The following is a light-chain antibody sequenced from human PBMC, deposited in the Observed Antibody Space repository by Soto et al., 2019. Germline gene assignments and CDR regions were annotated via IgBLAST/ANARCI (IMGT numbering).Light chain of an antibody. J-gene: IGKJ1*01. CDR2: GAS. Sequence: EILLTQSPGTLSLSPGERATLSCRARQSVSSSYLAWYQQKPGQAPRLLIYGASSRATGIPDKFSGSGSGTDFTLTISRLEPEDFAVYYCTQYGCSQSVGQGPKVEIK. V-gene: IGKV3-20*01. CDR1: QSVSSSY. CDR3: TQYGCSQS.